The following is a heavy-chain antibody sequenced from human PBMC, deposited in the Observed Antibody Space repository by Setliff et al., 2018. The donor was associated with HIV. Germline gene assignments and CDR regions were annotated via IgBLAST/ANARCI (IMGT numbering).Heavy chain of an antibody. CDR1: LGSINTHR. D-gene: IGHD1-26*01. CDR3: AKKVAGRGWFDP. V-gene: IGHV4-59*08. J-gene: IGHJ5*02. CDR2: VYYVGAT. Sequence: SETLSLTCTVSLGSINTHRWSWVRQSPGKGLEWIAYVYYVGATNYNPSLKSRVTVSVDTSKNQFSLNLSSVTAADTAVYFCAKKVAGRGWFDPWGQGTLVTVSS.